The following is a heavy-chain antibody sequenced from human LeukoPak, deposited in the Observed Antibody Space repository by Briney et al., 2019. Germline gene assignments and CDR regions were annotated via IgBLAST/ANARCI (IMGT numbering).Heavy chain of an antibody. CDR1: GFTFSSYG. Sequence: PGGSLRLSCAASGFTFSSYGMHWVRQAPGKGLEWVAVIWYDGSNKYYADSVKGRSTISRDNSKNTLYLQMNSLRAEDTAVYYCARASDRRGYYFDYWGQGTLVTVSS. D-gene: IGHD2-2*01. CDR3: ARASDRRGYYFDY. V-gene: IGHV3-33*01. J-gene: IGHJ4*02. CDR2: IWYDGSNK.